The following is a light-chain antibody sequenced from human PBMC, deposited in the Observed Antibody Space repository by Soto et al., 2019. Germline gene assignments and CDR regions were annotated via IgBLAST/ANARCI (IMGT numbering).Light chain of an antibody. CDR1: QSISSY. J-gene: IGKJ1*01. CDR2: AAS. Sequence: DIQMTQSPSSLSASVGDRVTITCRESQSISSYLNWYQQKPGKAPKLLIYAASSLQSGVPSRFSGSGSGTDFTLTISSLQPEDFATYSCQQSYSNPWTFGQGTKVEIK. V-gene: IGKV1-39*01. CDR3: QQSYSNPWT.